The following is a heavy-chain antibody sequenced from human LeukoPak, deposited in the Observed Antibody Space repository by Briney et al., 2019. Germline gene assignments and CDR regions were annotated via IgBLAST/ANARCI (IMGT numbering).Heavy chain of an antibody. V-gene: IGHV3-74*01. D-gene: IGHD3-3*01. CDR2: IKYDGSAT. Sequence: GGSLRLSCAASGLTFSNYWMHWIRQVPGKGLVWVSHIKYDGSATNYADSVKGRFTISRDNAKNTLYLQMNSLRAEDTAVYYCVSGSLQSGYNFDYWGQGALVTVSS. J-gene: IGHJ4*02. CDR3: VSGSLQSGYNFDY. CDR1: GLTFSNYW.